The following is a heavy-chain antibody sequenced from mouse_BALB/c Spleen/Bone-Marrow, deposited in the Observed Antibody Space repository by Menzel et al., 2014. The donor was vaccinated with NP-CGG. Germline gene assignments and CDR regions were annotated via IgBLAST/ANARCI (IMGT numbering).Heavy chain of an antibody. CDR1: GFTFTDYY. CDR2: IRNKANGYTT. J-gene: IGHJ3*01. CDR3: ARDYGSYVRFAY. D-gene: IGHD2-1*01. Sequence: EVKVEESGGGLVQPGGSLRLSCATSGFTFTDYYMSWVRQPPGKALEWLGFIRNKANGYTTEYSASVKGRFTISRDNSAGILYLQVNTLRAGDSAAYYGARDYGSYVRFAYWGQGTPVTVSA. V-gene: IGHV7-3*02.